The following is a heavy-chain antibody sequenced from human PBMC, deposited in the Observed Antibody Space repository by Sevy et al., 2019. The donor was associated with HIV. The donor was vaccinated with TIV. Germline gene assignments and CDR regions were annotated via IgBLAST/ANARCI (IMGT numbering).Heavy chain of an antibody. D-gene: IGHD3-22*01. CDR2: INSDGSST. CDR1: GFTFSSYW. V-gene: IGHV3-74*01. Sequence: GGSLRLSCAASGFTFSSYWMHWVRQAPGKGLVWVSRINSDGSSTSYADSVKGRFTISRDNAKNTLYLQMNSLRAEDTAVYYCARGPRLYYYDSGAYYGYWGQGTLVTVSS. CDR3: ARGPRLYYYDSGAYYGY. J-gene: IGHJ4*02.